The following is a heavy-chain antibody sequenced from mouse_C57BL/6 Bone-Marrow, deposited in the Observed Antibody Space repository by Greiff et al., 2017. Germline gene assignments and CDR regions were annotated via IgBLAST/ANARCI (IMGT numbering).Heavy chain of an antibody. CDR2: IYWDDDK. J-gene: IGHJ2*01. Sequence: ESGPGILQSSQTLSLTCSFSGFSLSTSGMGVSWIRQPSGKGLEWLAHIYWDDDKRDNPSLKSRLTISKDTSRNQVFLKSTRVETADTATYYCARRDYGSSDTYFDYWGQDTTLTVSS. CDR3: ARRDYGSSDTYFDY. D-gene: IGHD1-1*01. V-gene: IGHV8-12*01. CDR1: GFSLSTSGMG.